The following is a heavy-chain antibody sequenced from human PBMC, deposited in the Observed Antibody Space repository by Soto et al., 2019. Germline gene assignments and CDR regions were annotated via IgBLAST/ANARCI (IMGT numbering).Heavy chain of an antibody. CDR1: GYIFTTYG. D-gene: IGHD1-26*01. CDR2: ISAHNGNT. J-gene: IGHJ4*02. Sequence: QVHLVQSGAEVKKPGASVKVSCKGSGYIFTTYGITWVRQAPGQGLEGMGWISAHNGNTNYAQKLQGRGTVPRDPSTSTAYMEPRALRSDDTAVYCCARGSYGDYWGQGALVTVSS. CDR3: ARGSYGDY. V-gene: IGHV1-18*01.